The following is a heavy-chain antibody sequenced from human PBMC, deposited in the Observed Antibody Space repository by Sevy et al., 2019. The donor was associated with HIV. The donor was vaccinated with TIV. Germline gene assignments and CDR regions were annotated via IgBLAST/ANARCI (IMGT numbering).Heavy chain of an antibody. CDR2: ISDSGTTT. V-gene: IGHV3-23*01. CDR3: SRAFTGGYQQPFDY. CDR1: GFTFSSHA. Sequence: GGSLRLSCAASGFTFSSHAMSWVRQAPGKGLEWVSAISDSGTTTYYEDSVKGRFTISRDNSKNTLYLQMDGLRAEDTAIHYCSRAFTGGYQQPFDYWGQGTLVTVSS. D-gene: IGHD1-26*01. J-gene: IGHJ4*02.